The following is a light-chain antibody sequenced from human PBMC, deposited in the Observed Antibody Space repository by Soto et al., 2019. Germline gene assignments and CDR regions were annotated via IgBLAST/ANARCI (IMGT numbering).Light chain of an antibody. CDR3: QQYGSSPPSIT. J-gene: IGKJ5*01. CDR1: QSVSSSY. CDR2: GAS. V-gene: IGKV3-20*01. Sequence: EIVLTQSPGTLSLSPGERATLSCRASQSVSSSYLAWYQQKPGQAPRLLIYGASSRATGIPDRFSGSGSGTDFTLTISRLEPEEFAVYDCQQYGSSPPSITFGQGTRLEIK.